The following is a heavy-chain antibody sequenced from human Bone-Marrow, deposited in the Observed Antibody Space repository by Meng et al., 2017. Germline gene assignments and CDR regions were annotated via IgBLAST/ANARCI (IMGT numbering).Heavy chain of an antibody. Sequence: ASVKVSCKASGYTFTSYDINWVRQATGQGLEWMGWMNPNSGNTDFAQKFQGRVTTTRNTSISTAHMELSSLRPEDTAVYYCARGYSSGWPYYYYGMDVWGQGTTVTVSS. CDR2: MNPNSGNT. V-gene: IGHV1-8*03. D-gene: IGHD6-19*01. J-gene: IGHJ6*02. CDR3: ARGYSSGWPYYYYGMDV. CDR1: GYTFTSYD.